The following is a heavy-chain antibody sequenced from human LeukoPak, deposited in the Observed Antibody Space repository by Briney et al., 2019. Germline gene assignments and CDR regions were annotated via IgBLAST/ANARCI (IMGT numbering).Heavy chain of an antibody. CDR3: ARFDAGFS. CDR1: GYTFTGYY. J-gene: IGHJ5*02. D-gene: IGHD3-3*01. CDR2: INPNSGGT. Sequence: ASVKVSCKASGYTFTGYYMHWVRQAPGQGLEWVGWINPNSGGTNYAQKFQGRVTMTRDTSISTAYMELSSLRSEDTAVYYCARFDAGFSWGQGTLVTVSS. V-gene: IGHV1-2*02.